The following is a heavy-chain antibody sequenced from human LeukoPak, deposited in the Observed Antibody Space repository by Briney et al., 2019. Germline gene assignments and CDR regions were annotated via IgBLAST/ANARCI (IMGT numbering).Heavy chain of an antibody. V-gene: IGHV3-53*01. J-gene: IGHJ4*02. CDR1: GFTVDSNY. Sequence: GGSLRLSCAASGFTVDSNYLSWVRQAPGKGLEWVSTIYTGGNTYYAVSVKGRFTISRDFSKNTVFLHMNSLRAEDTAMYYCARGDDSGYYDYFDYWGQGALVTVSS. D-gene: IGHD3-22*01. CDR3: ARGDDSGYYDYFDY. CDR2: IYTGGNT.